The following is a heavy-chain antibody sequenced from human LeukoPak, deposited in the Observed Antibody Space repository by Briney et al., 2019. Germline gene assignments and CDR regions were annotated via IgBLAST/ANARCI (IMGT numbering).Heavy chain of an antibody. CDR3: AKEPGSWYGDAFDI. D-gene: IGHD6-13*01. Sequence: GGSLRLSCAASGFTFSSYGMHWVRQAPGKGLGWVAFIRYDGSNKYYADSVKGRFTISRDNSKNTLYLQMNSLRAEDTAVYYCAKEPGSWYGDAFDIWGQGTMVTVSS. CDR2: IRYDGSNK. J-gene: IGHJ3*02. V-gene: IGHV3-30*02. CDR1: GFTFSSYG.